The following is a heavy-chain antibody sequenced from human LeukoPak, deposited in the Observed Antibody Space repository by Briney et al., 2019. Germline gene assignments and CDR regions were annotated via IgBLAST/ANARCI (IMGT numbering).Heavy chain of an antibody. Sequence: SETLSLTCAVYGGSLSGYYWSWIRQPPGKGLEWIGEINHSGSTNYNPSLKSRVTISVDTSKNQFSLKLSSVTAADTAVYYCARGSILSYYDYVWGSYRYAYDYWGQGTLVTVSS. D-gene: IGHD3-16*02. J-gene: IGHJ4*02. CDR2: INHSGST. V-gene: IGHV4-34*01. CDR1: GGSLSGYY. CDR3: ARGSILSYYDYVWGSYRYAYDY.